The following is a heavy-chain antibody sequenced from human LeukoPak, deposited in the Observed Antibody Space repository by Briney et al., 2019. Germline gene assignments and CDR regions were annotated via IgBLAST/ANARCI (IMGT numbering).Heavy chain of an antibody. V-gene: IGHV4-4*02. CDR3: ARGQGAADY. J-gene: IGHJ4*02. Sequence: SETLSLTCAVSGGSISSRNWWGWVRQPPGKGLEWIGEISRIGNIDYDPSVRSRATISLDKSKSQFSLRLTSVTSADTAVYYCARGQGAADYWGQGILVIVSS. CDR1: GGSISSRNW. CDR2: ISRIGNI. D-gene: IGHD1-26*01.